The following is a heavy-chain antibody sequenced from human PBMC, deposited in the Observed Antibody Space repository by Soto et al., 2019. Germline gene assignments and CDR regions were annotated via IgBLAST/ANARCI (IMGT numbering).Heavy chain of an antibody. D-gene: IGHD2-15*01. CDR2: INSDGSST. CDR1: GFTFSSYW. J-gene: IGHJ6*04. V-gene: IGHV3-74*01. CDR3: ARDDVRCDGGRYYGVPLDV. Sequence: PGGSLRLSCAASGFTFSSYWMHWVRQAPGKGLVWVSRINSDGSSTSYADSVKGRFTISRDTAKNTLYLQMNSLRAEDTAVYYCARDDVRCDGGRYYGVPLDVWGKGTTVTVSS.